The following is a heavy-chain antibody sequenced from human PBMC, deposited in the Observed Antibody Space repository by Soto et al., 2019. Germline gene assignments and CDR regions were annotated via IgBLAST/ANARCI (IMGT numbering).Heavy chain of an antibody. CDR3: ARDRGPSRFDY. V-gene: IGHV4-59*01. CDR1: GGSISSYY. J-gene: IGHJ4*02. D-gene: IGHD2-2*01. CDR2: IYYSGST. Sequence: QVQLQESGPGLVKPSETLSLTCTVSGGSISSYYWSWIRQPPGKGLEWIGYIYYSGSTNYNPSLKSRVTISVDTSKNQFSLKLSSVTAADTAVYYCARDRGPSRFDYWGQGTLVTVSS.